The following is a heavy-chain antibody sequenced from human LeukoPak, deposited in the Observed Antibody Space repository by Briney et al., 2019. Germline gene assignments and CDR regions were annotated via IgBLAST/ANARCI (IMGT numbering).Heavy chain of an antibody. CDR3: AKDTYSSGWYSSFDY. Sequence: GGSLRLSCAASGFTFTNYAMGWVRQAPGKGLEWVSGISGSADSTYYADSVKGRFTISRDNSKNTLYLQMNSLRAEDTAVCYCAKDTYSSGWYSSFDYWGQGTLVTVSS. D-gene: IGHD6-19*01. J-gene: IGHJ4*02. V-gene: IGHV3-23*01. CDR2: ISGSADST. CDR1: GFTFTNYA.